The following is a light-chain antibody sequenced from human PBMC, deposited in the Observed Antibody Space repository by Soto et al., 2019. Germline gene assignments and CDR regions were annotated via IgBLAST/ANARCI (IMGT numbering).Light chain of an antibody. V-gene: IGKV1-9*01. J-gene: IGKJ1*01. CDR3: LQHNSYPPT. Sequence: DIHLTQSPSFLSASVGDRVTITCRPSQAVPNNMAWYQQKPGKPPKLLIYEESTLHSGVPSRFSGRKSGTQFTLTIDSLQPEDFATYYCLQHNSYPPTFGQGTKV. CDR2: EES. CDR1: QAVPNN.